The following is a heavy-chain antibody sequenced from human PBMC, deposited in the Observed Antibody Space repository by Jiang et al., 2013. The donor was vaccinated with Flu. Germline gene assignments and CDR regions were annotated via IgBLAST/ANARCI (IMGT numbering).Heavy chain of an antibody. J-gene: IGHJ4*02. CDR2: IYWDDDK. D-gene: IGHD6-6*01. V-gene: IGHV2-5*02. CDR1: GFSLSTSGVG. Sequence: VKPTQTLTLTCTFSGFSLSTSGVGVGWIRQPPGKALEWLALIYWDDDKRYSPSLKSRLTITKDTSKNQVVLTMTNMDPVDTATYYCVRTEYSSSSIHYWGQGTLVTVSS. CDR3: VRTEYSSSSIHY.